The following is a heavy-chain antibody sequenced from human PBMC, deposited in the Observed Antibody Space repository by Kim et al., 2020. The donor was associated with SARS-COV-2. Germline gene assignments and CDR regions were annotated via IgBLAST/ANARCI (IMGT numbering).Heavy chain of an antibody. CDR1: GYTFTGYY. D-gene: IGHD2-15*01. V-gene: IGHV1-2*02. Sequence: ASVKVSCKASGYTFTGYYMHWVRQAPGQGLEWMGWINPNSGGTNYAQKFQGRVTMTRDTSISTAYMELSRLRSDDTAVYYCARVVVAAHNRGYYYYSMDVWGQGTTVTVSS. J-gene: IGHJ6*02. CDR3: ARVVVAAHNRGYYYYSMDV. CDR2: INPNSGGT.